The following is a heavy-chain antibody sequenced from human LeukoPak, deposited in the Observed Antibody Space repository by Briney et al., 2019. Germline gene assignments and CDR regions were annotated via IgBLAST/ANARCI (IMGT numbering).Heavy chain of an antibody. CDR2: IYPVDSDT. Sequence: KFGGSLQISCQGPGSPFTSYWIGWARQLPGKGLEWMGIIYPVDSDTRYSPSFQGQVTISADKSISTAYLQWSSLKASDTAVYYCARPTMIASWPFDYWGQGTLVTVSS. D-gene: IGHD3-22*01. CDR3: ARPTMIASWPFDY. J-gene: IGHJ4*02. CDR1: GSPFTSYW. V-gene: IGHV5-51*01.